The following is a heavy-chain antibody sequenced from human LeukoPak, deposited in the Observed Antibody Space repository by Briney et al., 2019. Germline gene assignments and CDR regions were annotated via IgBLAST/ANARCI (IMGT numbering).Heavy chain of an antibody. Sequence: GGSLRLSCTASGFTFGDYAMSWFRQVPGKGLEWVGFIRSKAYGGTTEYAASVKGRFTISRDDSKSIAYLQMNSLKTEDTAVYYCTGSDYYDSSGYDEFVDYWGQGTLVTVSS. D-gene: IGHD3-22*01. CDR3: TGSDYYDSSGYDEFVDY. J-gene: IGHJ4*02. CDR2: IRSKAYGGTT. CDR1: GFTFGDYA. V-gene: IGHV3-49*03.